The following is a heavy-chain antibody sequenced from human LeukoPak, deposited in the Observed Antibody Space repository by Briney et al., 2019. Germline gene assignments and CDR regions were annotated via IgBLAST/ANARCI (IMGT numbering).Heavy chain of an antibody. D-gene: IGHD1-26*01. V-gene: IGHV3-23*01. CDR3: AKIAEMSGTYGQGFDY. Sequence: GGSLRLSCVGSGYTFTTYGMSWVRQAPGKGLEWVSGLDNNGDNTYYADSVKGRFTISRDNSKNTLYLQMNSLRVEDTAVYYCAKIAEMSGTYGQGFDYWGQGTLVTVSS. CDR2: LDNNGDNT. CDR1: GYTFTTYG. J-gene: IGHJ4*02.